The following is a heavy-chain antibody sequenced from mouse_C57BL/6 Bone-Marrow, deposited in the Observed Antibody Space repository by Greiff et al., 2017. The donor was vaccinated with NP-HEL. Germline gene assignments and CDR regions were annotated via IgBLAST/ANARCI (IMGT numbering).Heavy chain of an antibody. D-gene: IGHD3-2*02. CDR3: ARRSQAGYAMDY. J-gene: IGHJ4*01. Sequence: EVMLVESGGGLVQPGESLKLSCESNEYEFPSHDMSWVRKTPEQRLELVAAINSDGGSTYYPDTMERRFIISRDNTKKTLYLQMSSLRSEDTALYYCARRSQAGYAMDYWGQGTSVTVSS. CDR1: EYEFPSHD. CDR2: INSDGGST. V-gene: IGHV5-2*01.